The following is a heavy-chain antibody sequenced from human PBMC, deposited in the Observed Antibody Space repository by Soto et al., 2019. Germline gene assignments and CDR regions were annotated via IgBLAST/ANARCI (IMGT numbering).Heavy chain of an antibody. Sequence: QVQLVQSGAEVKPGSSVKVSCKASGGTFSSYAISWVRQAPGQGLEWMGGIIPIFGTANYAQKFQGRVTITADESTSTAYMELSSLRSEDTAVYYCARDGSYYGSGTTNWFDPWGQGTLVTVSS. CDR3: ARDGSYYGSGTTNWFDP. V-gene: IGHV1-69*01. CDR1: GGTFSSYA. J-gene: IGHJ5*02. D-gene: IGHD3-10*01. CDR2: IIPIFGTA.